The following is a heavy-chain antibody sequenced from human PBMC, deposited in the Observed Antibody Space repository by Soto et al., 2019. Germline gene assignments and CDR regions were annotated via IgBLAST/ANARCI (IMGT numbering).Heavy chain of an antibody. Sequence: QLQLQESGSGLVKPSQTLSLTCAVSGVSISSGGYSWSWIRQPPGKGLEWIGYIYHSGSTYYNPSLKSRVTISVDRSKNQFSLKLSSVTAADTAVYYCARGPPNTYWGQGTLVTVSS. J-gene: IGHJ4*02. CDR2: IYHSGST. CDR3: ARGPPNTY. V-gene: IGHV4-30-2*01. CDR1: GVSISSGGYS. D-gene: IGHD2-8*01.